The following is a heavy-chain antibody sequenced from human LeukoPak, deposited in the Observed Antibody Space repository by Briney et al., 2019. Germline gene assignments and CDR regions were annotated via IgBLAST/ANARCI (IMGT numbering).Heavy chain of an antibody. Sequence: GGSLRLSCAASGFTFSSYSMHWVRQAPGKGLKWVAGISYDGSNKYYADSVKGRFTISRDNSKNTLYLQMTSLRAADTAVYYCARPRSSYYYGSGSYYNYWGQGTLVTVSS. V-gene: IGHV3-30*04. D-gene: IGHD3-10*01. CDR3: ARPRSSYYYGSGSYYNY. CDR1: GFTFSSYS. CDR2: ISYDGSNK. J-gene: IGHJ4*02.